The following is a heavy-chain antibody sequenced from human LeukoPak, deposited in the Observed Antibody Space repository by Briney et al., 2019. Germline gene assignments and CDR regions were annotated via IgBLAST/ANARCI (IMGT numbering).Heavy chain of an antibody. V-gene: IGHV4-59*08. CDR2: IYYSGST. CDR3: ARTYGAFTIFGERKYYFDY. CDR1: GGSISSYY. J-gene: IGHJ4*02. D-gene: IGHD3-3*01. Sequence: PSETLSLTCTVSGGSISSYYWSWIRQPPGKGLEWIGYIYYSGSTNYNPSLKSRVTISVHTSKNQFSLKLSSVTAADTAVYYCARTYGAFTIFGERKYYFDYWGQGTLVTVSS.